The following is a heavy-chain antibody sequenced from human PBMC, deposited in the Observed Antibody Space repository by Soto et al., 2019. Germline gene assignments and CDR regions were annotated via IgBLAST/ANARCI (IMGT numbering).Heavy chain of an antibody. J-gene: IGHJ4*02. CDR2: INDNGDNQ. CDR3: AGESWYSWNS. CDR1: GFSFSVYW. V-gene: IGHV3-7*01. Sequence: EVQLVESGGASVQPGGSLRLSCAASGFSFSVYWMSWVRQAPGKGLEWVATINDNGDNQLYVDSVTGRFAISRDNAKNSLYLQMNSLRAEDTAVYYCAGESWYSWNSWGQGTLVTVSS. D-gene: IGHD1-7*01.